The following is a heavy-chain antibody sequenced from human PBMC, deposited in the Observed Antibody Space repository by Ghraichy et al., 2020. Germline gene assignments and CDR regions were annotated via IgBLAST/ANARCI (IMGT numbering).Heavy chain of an antibody. Sequence: LPCAASGFTFSSYSMNWVRQAPGKGLEWVSSISSSSSYIYYADSVKGRFTISRDNAKNSLYLQMNSLRAEDTAVYYCAREYSSSWYAGGYYYGMDVWGQGTTVTVSS. CDR3: AREYSSSWYAGGYYYGMDV. CDR2: ISSSSSYI. V-gene: IGHV3-21*01. CDR1: GFTFSSYS. D-gene: IGHD6-13*01. J-gene: IGHJ6*02.